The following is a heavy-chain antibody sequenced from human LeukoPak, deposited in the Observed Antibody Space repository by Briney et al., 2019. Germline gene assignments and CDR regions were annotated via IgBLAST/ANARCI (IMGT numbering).Heavy chain of an antibody. CDR1: GFTFSNYA. J-gene: IGHJ5*02. CDR2: ISYDGSNE. V-gene: IGHV3-30*09. D-gene: IGHD4-17*01. CDR3: ARESTVTTRTYNWFDP. Sequence: GGSLRLSCTASGFTFSNYAMHWFRQAPGKGTEWVAVISYDGSNENYADSVKGRFAISRDNSKNTLSLQMNSLTPEDTAVYYCARESTVTTRTYNWFDPWGQGTLVTVSS.